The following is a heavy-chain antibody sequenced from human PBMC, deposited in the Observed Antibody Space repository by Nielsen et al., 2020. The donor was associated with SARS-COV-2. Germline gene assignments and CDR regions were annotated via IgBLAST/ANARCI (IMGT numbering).Heavy chain of an antibody. Sequence: GGSLRLSCAASGFTFSNYWMHWVRQAPGKGLVWVSRINSDGSSTSYADSVKGRFTISRDNAKNTLYLQMNSLRAEDTAVYYCARDWWQQLNPFGMDVWGQGTTVTVSS. CDR2: INSDGSST. V-gene: IGHV3-74*01. CDR1: GFTFSNYW. D-gene: IGHD6-13*01. CDR3: ARDWWQQLNPFGMDV. J-gene: IGHJ6*02.